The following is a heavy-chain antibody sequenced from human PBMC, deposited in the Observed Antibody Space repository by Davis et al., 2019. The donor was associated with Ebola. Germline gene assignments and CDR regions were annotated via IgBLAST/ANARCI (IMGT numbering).Heavy chain of an antibody. Sequence: GESLKISCAGSGFTFSNYGMHWVRQAPGKGLEWVAVISYEGGNKVYADSVKGRFTISRDNSKNTLFLQMDSLNSEDTAVYFCARKPYTYDAFDLWGQGTLVTVSS. V-gene: IGHV3-30*03. D-gene: IGHD2-2*02. CDR2: ISYEGGNK. CDR1: GFTFSNYG. CDR3: ARKPYTYDAFDL. J-gene: IGHJ3*01.